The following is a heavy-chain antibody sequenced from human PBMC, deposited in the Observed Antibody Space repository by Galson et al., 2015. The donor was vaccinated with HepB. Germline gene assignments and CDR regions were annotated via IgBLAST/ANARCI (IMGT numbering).Heavy chain of an antibody. CDR3: AKDLRIAAGYGMDV. D-gene: IGHD6-13*01. Sequence: SLRLSCAASGFTFSSYGMHWVRQAPGKGLEGVAVISYDGSNKYYADSVKGRFTISRDNSKNTLYLQMNSLRAEDTAVYYCAKDLRIAAGYGMDVWGQGTTVTVSS. J-gene: IGHJ6*02. V-gene: IGHV3-30*18. CDR1: GFTFSSYG. CDR2: ISYDGSNK.